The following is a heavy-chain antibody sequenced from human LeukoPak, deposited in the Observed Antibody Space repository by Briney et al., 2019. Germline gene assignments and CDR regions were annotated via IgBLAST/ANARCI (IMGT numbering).Heavy chain of an antibody. D-gene: IGHD6-19*01. J-gene: IGHJ4*02. CDR2: ISSNGGST. V-gene: IGHV3-64D*06. CDR1: GFTFSSYA. CDR3: VMYSSGWAHTDY. Sequence: PGGSLRLPCSASGFTFSSYAMLWVRQAPGKGLEYVSAISSNGGSTYYADSVKGRFTISRDNSKNTLYLQMSSLRAEDTAVYYCVMYSSGWAHTDYWGQGTLVTVSS.